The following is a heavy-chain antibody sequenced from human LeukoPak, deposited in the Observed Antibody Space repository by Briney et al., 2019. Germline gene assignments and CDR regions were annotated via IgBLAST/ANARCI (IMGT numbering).Heavy chain of an antibody. J-gene: IGHJ3*02. CDR1: GFTFSSYA. D-gene: IGHD5-24*01. Sequence: GGSLRLSCAASGFTFSSYAMSWVRQAPGKGLEWVSAISGSGGSTYYADSAKGRFTITRDNSKNTLYLQMNSLRAEDTAVYYCANDGDGFGAFDIWGQGTMVTVSS. CDR3: ANDGDGFGAFDI. V-gene: IGHV3-23*01. CDR2: ISGSGGST.